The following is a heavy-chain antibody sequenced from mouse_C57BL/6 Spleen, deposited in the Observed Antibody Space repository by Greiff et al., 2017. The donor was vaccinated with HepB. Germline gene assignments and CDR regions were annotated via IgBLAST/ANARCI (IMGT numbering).Heavy chain of an antibody. CDR1: GYTFTEYT. CDR3: ARHEWGPSYDYDLYWYFDV. CDR2: FYPGSGSI. J-gene: IGHJ1*03. Sequence: QVQLQQSGAELVKPGASVKLSCKASGYTFTEYTIHWVKQRSGQGLEWIGWFYPGSGSIKYNEKFKDKATLTADKSSSTVYMELSRLTSEDSAVYFCARHEWGPSYDYDLYWYFDVWGTGTTVTVSS. V-gene: IGHV1-62-2*01. D-gene: IGHD2-4*01.